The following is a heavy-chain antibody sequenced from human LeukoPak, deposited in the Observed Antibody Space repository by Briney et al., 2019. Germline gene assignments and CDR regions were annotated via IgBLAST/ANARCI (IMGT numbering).Heavy chain of an antibody. J-gene: IGHJ4*02. CDR1: GGSISSYY. Sequence: SETLSLTCTVSGGSISSYYWGWIRQPPGKGLEWIGSIYYSGSTYYNPSLKSRVTISVDTSKNQFSLKLSSVTAADTAVYYCARLAGIAAAGYWGQGTRVTVSS. V-gene: IGHV4-39*07. CDR3: ARLAGIAAAGY. D-gene: IGHD6-13*01. CDR2: IYYSGST.